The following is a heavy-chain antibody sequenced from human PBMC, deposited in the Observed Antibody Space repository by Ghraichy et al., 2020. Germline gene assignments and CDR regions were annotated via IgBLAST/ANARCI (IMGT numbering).Heavy chain of an antibody. D-gene: IGHD6-19*01. CDR2: VSWNSRSV. Sequence: GGSLRLSCAASGFTFDDYAMHWVQQVPGKGLEWVSSVSWNSRSVGYAGSVKGRFTISRENANNSLYLQMNSLRAEDTALYYCAKDIGPGSQLSSYGMDVWGQGTTVTVSS. J-gene: IGHJ6*02. V-gene: IGHV3-9*01. CDR1: GFTFDDYA. CDR3: AKDIGPGSQLSSYGMDV.